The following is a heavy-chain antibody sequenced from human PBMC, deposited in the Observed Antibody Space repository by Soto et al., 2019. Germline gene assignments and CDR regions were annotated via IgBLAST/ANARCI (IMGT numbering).Heavy chain of an antibody. CDR3: ARGPIAARVANY. D-gene: IGHD6-6*01. V-gene: IGHV1-69*06. CDR2: IIPIFGTA. J-gene: IGHJ4*02. Sequence: SVKVSCKASRGTFSSYAISWVRPAPGQGLEWMGGIIPIFGTANYAQKFQGRVTITADKSTSTAYMELSSLRSEDTAVYYCARGPIAARVANYWGQGTPVTVSS. CDR1: RGTFSSYA.